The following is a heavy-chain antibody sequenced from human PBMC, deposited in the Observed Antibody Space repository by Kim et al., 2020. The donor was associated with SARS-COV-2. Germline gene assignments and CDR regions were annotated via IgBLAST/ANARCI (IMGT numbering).Heavy chain of an antibody. V-gene: IGHV3-21*01. J-gene: IGHJ6*02. CDR1: GFTFSSYS. CDR2: ISSSSSYI. CDR3: AREKHYYYGMDV. Sequence: GGSLRLSCAASGFTFSSYSMNWVRQAPGKGLEWVSSISSSSSYIYYADSVKGRFTISRDNAKNSLYLQMNSLRAEDTAVYYCAREKHYYYGMDVWGQGTTVTVSS.